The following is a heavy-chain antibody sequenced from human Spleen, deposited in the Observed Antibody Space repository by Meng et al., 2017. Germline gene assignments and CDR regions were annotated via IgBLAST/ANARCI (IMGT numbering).Heavy chain of an antibody. CDR3: ARGGYSSGWYLTGNSLNFDY. V-gene: IGHV4-34*01. D-gene: IGHD6-19*01. J-gene: IGHJ4*02. CDR2: INHSGST. CDR1: GGSFSGYY. Sequence: QGQLQPWGGVLLQPSRALSLPFALSGGSFSGYYWSCSRQPPGKGLDCIGEINHSGSTNYNPSLKSRVTISVDTSKNQFSLKLSSVTAADTAVYYCARGGYSSGWYLTGNSLNFDYWGQGTLVTVSS.